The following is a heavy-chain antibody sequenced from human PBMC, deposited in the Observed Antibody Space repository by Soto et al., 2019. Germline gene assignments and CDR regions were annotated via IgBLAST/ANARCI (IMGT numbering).Heavy chain of an antibody. CDR3: AKDGWITFGYMFPAKFDY. Sequence: GSLRLSCAASGFTFSSYAMSWVRQAPGKGLEWVSAISGSGGSTYYADSVKGRFTISRDNSKNTLYLQMNSLRAEDTAVYYCAKDGWITFGYMFPAKFDYWGQGTLVTSPQ. CDR2: ISGSGGST. J-gene: IGHJ4*02. CDR1: GFTFSSYA. D-gene: IGHD3-16*01. V-gene: IGHV3-23*01.